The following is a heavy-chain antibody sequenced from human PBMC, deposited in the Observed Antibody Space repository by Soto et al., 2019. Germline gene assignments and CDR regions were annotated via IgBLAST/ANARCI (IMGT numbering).Heavy chain of an antibody. Sequence: SETLSLTCAVYGGSFSGYYWSWIRQTPGKGLQWVGEIHHSGSPKYNPSLKSRVTISLDTSNNQFSLRLTSVTAADAAVYYCARLGAAAHTANWGQGTLVTVSS. J-gene: IGHJ4*02. CDR1: GGSFSGYY. CDR2: IHHSGSP. CDR3: ARLGAAAHTAN. D-gene: IGHD6-25*01. V-gene: IGHV4-34*01.